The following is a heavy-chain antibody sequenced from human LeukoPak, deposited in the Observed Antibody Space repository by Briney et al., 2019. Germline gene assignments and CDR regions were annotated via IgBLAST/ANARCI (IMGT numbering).Heavy chain of an antibody. Sequence: SETLSLTCTVSGGSISSYYWSWIRQPPGKGLEWIGYIYYNGSTNYNPSLKSRVTISVDTSKNQFSLKLSSVTAADTAVYYCARSSLRYFDWLLGPDAFDIWGQGTMVTVSS. V-gene: IGHV4-59*12. J-gene: IGHJ3*02. D-gene: IGHD3-9*01. CDR1: GGSISSYY. CDR3: ARSSLRYFDWLLGPDAFDI. CDR2: IYYNGST.